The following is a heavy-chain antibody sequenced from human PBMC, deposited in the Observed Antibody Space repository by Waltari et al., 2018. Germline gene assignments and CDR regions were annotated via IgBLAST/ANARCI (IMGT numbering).Heavy chain of an antibody. J-gene: IGHJ4*02. Sequence: QLQLQESGPGLVKPSETLSLTCTVSGGSISSSSYYWGWIRQPPGKGLEWIGSIYYSGSTYYSPSLKSRVTISGDTSKNQFSLKLGSVAAADTAVYYCAGVWWASKKGATSFDYWGQGTLVTVSS. CDR2: IYYSGST. CDR3: AGVWWASKKGATSFDY. D-gene: IGHD1-26*01. CDR1: GGSISSSSYY. V-gene: IGHV4-39*07.